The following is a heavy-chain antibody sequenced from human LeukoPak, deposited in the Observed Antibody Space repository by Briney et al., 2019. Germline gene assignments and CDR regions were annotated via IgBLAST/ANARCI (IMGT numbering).Heavy chain of an antibody. D-gene: IGHD4-17*01. J-gene: IGHJ4*02. CDR3: ARGKVYGDYPFDY. V-gene: IGHV4-59*01. CDR2: IYYSGST. Sequence: SETLSLTCTVSGGSISSYYWSWIRQPPGKGLEWIGYIYYSGSTNYNPSLKSRVTISVDTSKNQFSLKLSSVTAADTAAYYCARGKVYGDYPFDYWGQGTLVTVSS. CDR1: GGSISSYY.